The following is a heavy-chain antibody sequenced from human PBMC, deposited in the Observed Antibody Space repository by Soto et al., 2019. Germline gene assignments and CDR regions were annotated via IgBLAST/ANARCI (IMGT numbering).Heavy chain of an antibody. CDR3: ARQQGTYDILNGYETYYYGMDL. J-gene: IGHJ6*02. D-gene: IGHD3-9*01. CDR2: IYPGDSDT. V-gene: IGHV5-51*01. CDR1: GYSFTSYW. Sequence: PGESLKISCKGSGYSFTSYWIGWVRQMPGKGLEWMGIIYPGDSDTRYSPSFQGQVTISADKSISTAYLQWSSLKAPDTAMYYCARQQGTYDILNGYETYYYGMDLWGQGTTVTVSS.